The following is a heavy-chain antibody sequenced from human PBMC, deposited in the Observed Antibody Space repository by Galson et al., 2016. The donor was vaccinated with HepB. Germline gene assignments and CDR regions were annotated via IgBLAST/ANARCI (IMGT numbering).Heavy chain of an antibody. CDR1: GSSIRSYY. J-gene: IGHJ5*02. D-gene: IGHD3-10*01. V-gene: IGHV4-59*01. CDR3: VRIFGLGSSNWFDP. Sequence: ATLSLTCTVSGSSIRSYYWSWIRQSPGKGLEWIGFLFYTGKNNYNPSLKSRVTTSVDMSKNQFSLKLTSLTAADTAVYYCVRIFGLGSSNWFDPWGQGTLVTVSS. CDR2: LFYTGKN.